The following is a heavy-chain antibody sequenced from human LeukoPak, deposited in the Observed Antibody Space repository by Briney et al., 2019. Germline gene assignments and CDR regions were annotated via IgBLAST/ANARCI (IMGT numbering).Heavy chain of an antibody. CDR2: FDPEDGET. Sequence: GASVKVSCKVSGYTLTELSMHWVRQAPGKGLEWMGGFDPEDGETIYAQKFQGRVTMTEDTSTDTAYMELSSLRSEDTAVYYRATSSGYYYGWFDPWGQGTLVTVSS. J-gene: IGHJ5*02. CDR1: GYTLTELS. V-gene: IGHV1-24*01. D-gene: IGHD3-22*01. CDR3: ATSSGYYYGWFDP.